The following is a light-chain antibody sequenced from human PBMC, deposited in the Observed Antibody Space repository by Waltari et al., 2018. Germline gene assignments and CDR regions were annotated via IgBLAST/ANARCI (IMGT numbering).Light chain of an antibody. J-gene: IGKJ4*01. CDR3: QQSYSTPRLT. V-gene: IGKV1-39*01. CDR1: QSISNY. Sequence: DIQMTQSPSSLSASVGDRVTITCRASQSISNYLNWYQQKPEKAPKLLIYAAPSLQSGVPSRFSGSGSGTDFTLTISSLQPEDFATYYCQQSYSTPRLTFGGGTKVEIK. CDR2: AAP.